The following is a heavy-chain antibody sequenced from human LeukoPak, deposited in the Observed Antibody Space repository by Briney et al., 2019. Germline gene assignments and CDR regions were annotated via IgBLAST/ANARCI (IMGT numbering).Heavy chain of an antibody. D-gene: IGHD3-22*01. CDR1: GGSFSGYF. CDR3: ASSFYYDSRDY. Sequence: SEALSLTCVVYGGSFSGYFWSWIRHPPGKGLEWIGEITPSGSTNYNPSLKSRVSISIDTSKKKLSLRLTSVTAADSAVYYCASSFYYDSRDYWGQGTLVTVSS. V-gene: IGHV4-34*01. CDR2: ITPSGST. J-gene: IGHJ4*02.